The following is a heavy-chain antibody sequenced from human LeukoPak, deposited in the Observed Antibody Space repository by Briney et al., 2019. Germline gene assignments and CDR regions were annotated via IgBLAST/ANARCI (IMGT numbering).Heavy chain of an antibody. Sequence: GGSLRLSCAASGFTFSSYAMSWVRQAPGKGLEWVSVISYDGSNKYYADSVKGRFTVSRDNSNNTLYLQMNGLRAEDTAVYYCAKDFSSVQGGYWGQGTLVTVSS. V-gene: IGHV3-30*18. CDR1: GFTFSSYA. CDR3: AKDFSSVQGGY. D-gene: IGHD3-10*02. J-gene: IGHJ4*02. CDR2: ISYDGSNK.